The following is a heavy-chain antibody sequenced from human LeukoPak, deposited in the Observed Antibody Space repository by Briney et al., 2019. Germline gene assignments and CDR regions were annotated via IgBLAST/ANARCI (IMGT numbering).Heavy chain of an antibody. D-gene: IGHD6-13*01. CDR3: ARLKGAAAGTS. CDR1: GGSISSSSYY. Sequence: PSETLSLTCTVSGGSISSSSYYWGWIRQPPGKGLEWIGSIYYSGSTYYNPSLKSRVTISVDTSKNQFSLKLSSVTAADTAVYYCARLKGAAAGTSRGQRTLVTVSS. CDR2: IYYSGST. V-gene: IGHV4-39*01. J-gene: IGHJ4*02.